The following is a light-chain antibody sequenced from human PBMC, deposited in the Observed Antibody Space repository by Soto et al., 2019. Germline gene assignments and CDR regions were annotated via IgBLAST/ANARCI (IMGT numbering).Light chain of an antibody. CDR3: QNSSTWLT. Sequence: EIVLTQSPDTLSLSPGERATLSCRASQSVSSYFAWYQQKHGQAPRLLIYDASNRATGIPARFSGSGSGTDFTLSIRSLEPEDFAVYYCQNSSTWLTFGGGTKVDIK. CDR2: DAS. V-gene: IGKV3-11*01. CDR1: QSVSSY. J-gene: IGKJ4*01.